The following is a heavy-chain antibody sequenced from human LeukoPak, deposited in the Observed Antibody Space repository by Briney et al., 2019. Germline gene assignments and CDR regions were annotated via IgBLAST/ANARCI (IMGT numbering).Heavy chain of an antibody. Sequence: GGSLRLSCAASRFTFSSYGMHWVRQAPGKGLEWVAVIWYDGSNKYYADSVKGRFTISRDNSKNTLYLQMNSLRAEDTAVYYCARDRPEYGSGSAGGFDPWGQGTLATVSS. CDR2: IWYDGSNK. V-gene: IGHV3-33*01. CDR3: ARDRPEYGSGSAGGFDP. J-gene: IGHJ5*02. CDR1: RFTFSSYG. D-gene: IGHD3-10*01.